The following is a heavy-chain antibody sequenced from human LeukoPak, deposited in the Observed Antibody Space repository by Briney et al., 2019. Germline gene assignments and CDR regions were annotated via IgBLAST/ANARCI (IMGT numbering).Heavy chain of an antibody. CDR1: GGSFSGYY. CDR2: INHSGST. D-gene: IGHD6-6*01. V-gene: IGHV4-34*01. J-gene: IGHJ6*02. CDR3: ASTVAARRLNYYYYGMDV. Sequence: SETLSFTCAVYGGSFSGYYWSWIRQPPGKGLEWIGEINHSGSTNYNPSLKSRVTISVDTSKNQFSLKLSSVTAADTAVYYCASTVAARRLNYYYYGMDVWGQGTTVTVSS.